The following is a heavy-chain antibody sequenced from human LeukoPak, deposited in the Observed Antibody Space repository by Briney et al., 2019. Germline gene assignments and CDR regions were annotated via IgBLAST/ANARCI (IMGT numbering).Heavy chain of an antibody. CDR2: INPNSGGT. CDR3: ARAVMVRGYYFDY. J-gene: IGHJ4*02. V-gene: IGHV1-2*02. CDR1: GYTFTGYY. D-gene: IGHD3-10*01. Sequence: GASVKVSCKASGYTFTGYYTHWVRQAPGQGLEWMGWINPNSGGTNYAQKFQGRVTMTRDTSISTAYMELSRLRSDDTAVYYCARAVMVRGYYFDYWGQGTLVTVSS.